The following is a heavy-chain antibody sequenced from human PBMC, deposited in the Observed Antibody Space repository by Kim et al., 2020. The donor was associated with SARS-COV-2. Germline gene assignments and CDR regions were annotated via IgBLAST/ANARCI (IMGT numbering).Heavy chain of an antibody. CDR1: GGTFSSYA. J-gene: IGHJ5*02. D-gene: IGHD2-15*01. Sequence: SVKVSCKASGGTFSSYAISWVRQAPGQGLEWMGGIIPIFGTANYAQKFQGRVTITADESTSTAYMELSSLRSEDTAVYYCARGRYCSGGSCYYRLENWFDPWGQGTLVTVSS. CDR3: ARGRYCSGGSCYYRLENWFDP. CDR2: IIPIFGTA. V-gene: IGHV1-69*13.